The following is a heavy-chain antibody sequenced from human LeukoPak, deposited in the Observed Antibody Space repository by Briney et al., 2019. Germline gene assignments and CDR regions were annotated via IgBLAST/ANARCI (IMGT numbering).Heavy chain of an antibody. Sequence: GGSLRLSCAASGLTFRSYGMHWVRQAAGKVLEWVAVISYDGGTQYYADSVKGRFTISRDNSKNTLYLQMNSLRPEDTAVYYCAKGDCSSGTCSPFDYWGQGTLVTVSS. V-gene: IGHV3-30*18. J-gene: IGHJ4*02. CDR2: ISYDGGTQ. D-gene: IGHD2-15*01. CDR1: GLTFRSYG. CDR3: AKGDCSSGTCSPFDY.